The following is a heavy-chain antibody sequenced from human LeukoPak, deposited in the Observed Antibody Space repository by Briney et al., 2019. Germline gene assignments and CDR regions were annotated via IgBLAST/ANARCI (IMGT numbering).Heavy chain of an antibody. J-gene: IGHJ6*02. Sequence: GGSLRLSCAASGFTFSSYAMSWVRQAPGKGLEWVPAISGSGGSTYYADSVKGRFTISRDNSKNTLYLQMNSLRAEDTAVYYCATAAGPSYYYYGMDVWGQGTTVTVSS. CDR2: ISGSGGST. D-gene: IGHD6-13*01. CDR1: GFTFSSYA. CDR3: ATAAGPSYYYYGMDV. V-gene: IGHV3-23*01.